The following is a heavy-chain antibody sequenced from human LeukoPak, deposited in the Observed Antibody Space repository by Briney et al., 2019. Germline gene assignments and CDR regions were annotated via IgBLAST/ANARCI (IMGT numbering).Heavy chain of an antibody. CDR3: ARMAGSGYYCDS. Sequence: SGPTLVNPTQTLTLTCTFSGFSLSTTTMRVNWIRQPPGKALEWLARIDWDDDKFYSTSLKTRLTISRDTSKNQVVLTMTNMDPVDTATYYCARMAGSGYYCDSWGQGTLVTVSS. J-gene: IGHJ4*02. CDR1: GFSLSTTTMR. CDR2: IDWDDDK. D-gene: IGHD3-22*01. V-gene: IGHV2-70*04.